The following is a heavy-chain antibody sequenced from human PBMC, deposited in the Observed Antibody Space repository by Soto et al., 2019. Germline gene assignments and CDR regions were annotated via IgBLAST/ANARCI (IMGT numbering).Heavy chain of an antibody. J-gene: IGHJ3*02. D-gene: IGHD2-2*01. CDR2: VYNDGSA. CDR3: ARSDEGYCSSTSCRLAFDI. Sequence: ETLSLTCDVSGVSISSGNWWSWVRQPPGKGLEWIAEVYNDGSANYHPSLESRATISVDRSKNQFSLRLSSVTAADTAVYYCARSDEGYCSSTSCRLAFDIWGQGTMVTVSS. CDR1: GVSISSGNW. V-gene: IGHV4-4*02.